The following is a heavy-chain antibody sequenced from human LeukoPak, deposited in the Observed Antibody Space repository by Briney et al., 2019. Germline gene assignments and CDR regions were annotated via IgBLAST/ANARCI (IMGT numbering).Heavy chain of an antibody. CDR1: GFTFSDYY. CDR2: ISSSSSYT. J-gene: IGHJ4*02. CDR3: ARGRIAAAGPIDY. Sequence: AGGSLRLSCAASGFTFSDYYMSWICQAPGQGLEWISYISSSSSYTNYADSVKGRFTMSRDNAKNSLYLQMNSLRVEDTAVYYCARGRIAAAGPIDYWGQGTLVTVSS. V-gene: IGHV3-11*05. D-gene: IGHD6-13*01.